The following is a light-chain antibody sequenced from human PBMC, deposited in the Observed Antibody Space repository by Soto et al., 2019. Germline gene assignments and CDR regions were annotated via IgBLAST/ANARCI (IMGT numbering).Light chain of an antibody. CDR2: EVS. Sequence: QSVLTQPASVSWSPGQSITISCTGTNSDVGGYNYVSWYQQNPGKAPKLIIYEVSNRPSGISNRFSGYKSGNTASLTISGLQAEDEADYYCSSFTGSNTLGVFGTGTKVTVL. CDR1: NSDVGGYNY. V-gene: IGLV2-14*01. CDR3: SSFTGSNTLGV. J-gene: IGLJ1*01.